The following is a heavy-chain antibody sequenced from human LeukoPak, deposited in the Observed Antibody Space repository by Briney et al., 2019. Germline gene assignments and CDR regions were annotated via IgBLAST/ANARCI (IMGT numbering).Heavy chain of an antibody. CDR1: GGSFSGYY. V-gene: IGHV4-34*01. Sequence: PSETLSLTCAVYGGSFSGYYWSLIRQPPGKGLEWIGEINHSGSTNYNPSLKSRVTISVDTSKNQFSLKLSSVTAADTAVYYCARRWYYFDYWGQGTLVTVSS. CDR3: ARRWYYFDY. CDR2: INHSGST. D-gene: IGHD5-24*01. J-gene: IGHJ4*02.